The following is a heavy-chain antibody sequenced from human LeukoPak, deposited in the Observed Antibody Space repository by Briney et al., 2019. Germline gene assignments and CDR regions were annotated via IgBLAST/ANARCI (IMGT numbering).Heavy chain of an antibody. CDR3: ARDIVVVTASYYYYYYGMDV. J-gene: IGHJ6*02. CDR1: GYTFTGYY. CDR2: IIPILGIA. V-gene: IGHV1-69*04. D-gene: IGHD2-21*02. Sequence: ASVKVSCKASGYTFTGYYMHWVRQAPGQGLEWMGRIIPILGIANYAQKFQGRVTITADKSTSTAYMELSSLRSEDTAVYYCARDIVVVTASYYYYYYGMDVWGQGTTVTVSS.